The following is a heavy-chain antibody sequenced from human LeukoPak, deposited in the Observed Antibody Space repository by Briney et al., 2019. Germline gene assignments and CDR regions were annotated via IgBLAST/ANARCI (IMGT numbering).Heavy chain of an antibody. CDR2: IKQDGSEK. CDR3: ARVGSSWYGTPFDY. V-gene: IGHV3-7*01. Sequence: SGGSLRLSCAASGFTFSSYWMSWVRQAPGKGLEWVANIKQDGSEKYYVDSVKGRFTISRDNAKNSLYLQMNSLRAEDTAVYYCARVGSSWYGTPFDYWGQGTLVTVSS. D-gene: IGHD6-13*01. J-gene: IGHJ4*02. CDR1: GFTFSSYW.